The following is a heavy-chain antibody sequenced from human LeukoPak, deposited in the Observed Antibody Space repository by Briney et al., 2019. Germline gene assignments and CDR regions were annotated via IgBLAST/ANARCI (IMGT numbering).Heavy chain of an antibody. V-gene: IGHV3-7*01. CDR1: GFTFSSYW. Sequence: GGSLRLSCAASGFTFSSYWMSWVRQAPGKGLEWVANIKQDGSEKYYVDSVKGRFTISRDNAKNSLYLQMDSLRDEDTAVYYCARDPYSGNYGDYYYYYMDVWGKGTTVTISS. CDR3: ARDPYSGNYGDYYYYYMDV. D-gene: IGHD1-26*01. CDR2: IKQDGSEK. J-gene: IGHJ6*03.